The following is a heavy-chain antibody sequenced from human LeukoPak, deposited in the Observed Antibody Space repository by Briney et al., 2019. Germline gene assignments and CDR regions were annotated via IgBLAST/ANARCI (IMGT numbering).Heavy chain of an antibody. CDR3: AKEGGAVACLDY. J-gene: IGHJ4*02. CDR1: GFTISSYG. CDR2: ISYDGSNK. D-gene: IGHD6-19*01. Sequence: GRSLRLSCAASGFTISSYGMHWVRQAPGKGLEWVAVISYDGSNKYYADSVKGRFTISRDNSKSTLYLQMNSLRAEDTAVYYCAKEGGAVACLDYWGQGTLVTVSS. V-gene: IGHV3-30*18.